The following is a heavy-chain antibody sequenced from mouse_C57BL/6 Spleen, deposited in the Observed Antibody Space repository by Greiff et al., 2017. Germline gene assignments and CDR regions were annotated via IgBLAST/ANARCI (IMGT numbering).Heavy chain of an antibody. V-gene: IGHV1-26*01. J-gene: IGHJ4*01. CDR1: GYTFTDYY. CDR2: INPNNGGT. D-gene: IGHD2-12*01. Sequence: EVQLQQSGPELVKPGASVKISCKASGYTFTDYYMNWVKQSPGKSLEWIGDINPNNGGTSYNQKFKGKATLTVDKSSSTAYMELRSLTSEDSAVYCCGSDDHAVDDWGQGTSVTVSS. CDR3: GSDDHAVDD.